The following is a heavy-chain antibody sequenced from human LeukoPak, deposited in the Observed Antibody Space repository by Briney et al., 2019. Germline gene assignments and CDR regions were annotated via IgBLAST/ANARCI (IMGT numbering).Heavy chain of an antibody. Sequence: PSQTLSLTCTVSVGSISSGNYYYGWIRQSAGKGMEWVGNIYMSGSTRYNPSLMSRVAMSVDTSKNQFSLKISSATAADTAVYYCARDWGIAAATPYYFDHWGQGILVTVSS. D-gene: IGHD6-13*01. J-gene: IGHJ4*02. V-gene: IGHV4-61*09. CDR3: ARDWGIAAATPYYFDH. CDR2: IYMSGST. CDR1: VGSISSGNYY.